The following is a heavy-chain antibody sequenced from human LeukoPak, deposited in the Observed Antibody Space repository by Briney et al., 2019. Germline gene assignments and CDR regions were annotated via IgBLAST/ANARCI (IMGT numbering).Heavy chain of an antibody. J-gene: IGHJ4*02. CDR1: EFTFSTYS. CDR2: ISSSSSYI. Sequence: GESLRLPCAASEFTFSTYSMNWVRQAPGKGLEWVSSISSSSSYIYYADSVKGRFTISRDNAKNSLYLQMNSLRAEDTAVYSCARSAYLGPDYWGQGTLVTVSS. CDR3: ARSAYLGPDY. V-gene: IGHV3-21*01.